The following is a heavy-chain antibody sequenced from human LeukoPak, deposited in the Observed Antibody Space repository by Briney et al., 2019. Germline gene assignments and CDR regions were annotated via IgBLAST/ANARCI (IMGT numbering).Heavy chain of an antibody. CDR3: ARDQERDGMDV. Sequence: TGGSLRLSCAASGFTFSSYAMSWVRQAPGKGLEWVSAISGSGGSTYYADSVKGRFTISRDNAKNSLYLQMNSLRAEDTAVYYCARDQERDGMDVWGQGTTVTVSS. CDR2: ISGSGGST. V-gene: IGHV3-23*01. CDR1: GFTFSSYA. J-gene: IGHJ6*02. D-gene: IGHD1-1*01.